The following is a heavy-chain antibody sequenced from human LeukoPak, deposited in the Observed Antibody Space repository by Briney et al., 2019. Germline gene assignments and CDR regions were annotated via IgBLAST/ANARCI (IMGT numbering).Heavy chain of an antibody. CDR1: GFTFDDYT. D-gene: IGHD1-14*01. J-gene: IGHJ6*03. CDR3: AKDLRGHNRMGYCMDV. Sequence: GGSLRLSCAASGFTFDDYTMHWVRQAPGKGLECVSLISWDGGSTYYADSVKGRFIISRDNSKSSLYLQMNSPRTEDTALYYCAKDLRGHNRMGYCMDVWGKGTTVTVSS. CDR2: ISWDGGST. V-gene: IGHV3-43*01.